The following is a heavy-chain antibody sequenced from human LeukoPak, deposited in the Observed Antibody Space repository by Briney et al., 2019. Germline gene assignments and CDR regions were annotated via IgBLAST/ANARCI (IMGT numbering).Heavy chain of an antibody. CDR2: ISYDGNNK. CDR1: GFTLGTYG. D-gene: IGHD6-13*01. CDR3: AKGGASTWSGYWYFDL. J-gene: IGHJ2*01. Sequence: GGSLRLSCAASGFTLGTYGMHWVRQAPGKGLEWVTIISYDGNNKYYTDSVKGRFTISRDNSKNTLYLQMNSLRAEDTAVYYCAKGGASTWSGYWYFDLWGRGTLVTVSS. V-gene: IGHV3-30*18.